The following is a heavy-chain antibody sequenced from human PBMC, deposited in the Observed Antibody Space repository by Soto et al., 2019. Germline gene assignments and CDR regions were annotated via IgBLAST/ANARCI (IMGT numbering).Heavy chain of an antibody. D-gene: IGHD2-15*01. CDR2: INAGNGNT. CDR1: GYTFTSYA. V-gene: IGHV1-3*01. CDR3: ARAHPYCSGGSCARGWFDP. Sequence: QVQLVQSGAEVKKPGASVKVSCKASGYTFTSYAMHWVRQAPGQRLEWMGWINAGNGNTKYSQKFQGRVTITRDTSASTAYMELSSRRSEDTAVYYCARAHPYCSGGSCARGWFDPWGQGTLVTGSS. J-gene: IGHJ5*02.